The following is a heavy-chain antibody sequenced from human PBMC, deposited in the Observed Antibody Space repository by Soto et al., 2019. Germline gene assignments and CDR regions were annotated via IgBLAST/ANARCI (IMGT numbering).Heavy chain of an antibody. Sequence: SETLSLTCAVSGGSISSGGYSWSWILHPPGKGLEWIGYIYHSGSTYYNPSLKSRVTISVDRSKNQFSLKLSSVTAADTAVYYCARHPGYYDILTGYTTYYFDYWGQGILVTVSS. CDR1: GGSISSGGYS. CDR2: IYHSGST. J-gene: IGHJ4*02. V-gene: IGHV4-30-2*01. D-gene: IGHD3-9*01. CDR3: ARHPGYYDILTGYTTYYFDY.